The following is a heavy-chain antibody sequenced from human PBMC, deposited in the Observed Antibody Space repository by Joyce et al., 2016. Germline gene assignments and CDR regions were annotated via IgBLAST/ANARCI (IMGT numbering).Heavy chain of an antibody. CDR3: TRACGGSCFDY. CDR2: MRSKAYGGTT. V-gene: IGHV3-49*04. D-gene: IGHD2-15*01. CDR1: GFTFGDYA. J-gene: IGHJ4*02. Sequence: EVQLVESGGGLVQPGRSLRLSCTASGFTFGDYAMSWVRQAPGKGLELVGVMRSKAYGGTTEYAASVKGRFTISRDDSKSIAYLQMNSLKTEDTAVYYCTRACGGSCFDYWGQGTLVTVSS.